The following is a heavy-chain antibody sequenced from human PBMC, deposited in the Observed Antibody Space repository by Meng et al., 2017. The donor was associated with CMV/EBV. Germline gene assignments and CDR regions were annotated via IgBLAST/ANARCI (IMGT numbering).Heavy chain of an antibody. Sequence: ESLKISCTVSGGSISSYYWSWIRQPPGKGLEWIGYIYYSGSTNYNPSLKSRVTISVDTSKNQFSLKLSSVTAADTAVYYCARSLVVVPAVQTYYYYYGMDVWGQGTTVTVSS. CDR2: IYYSGST. D-gene: IGHD2-2*01. V-gene: IGHV4-59*01. CDR3: ARSLVVVPAVQTYYYYYGMDV. J-gene: IGHJ6*02. CDR1: GGSISSYY.